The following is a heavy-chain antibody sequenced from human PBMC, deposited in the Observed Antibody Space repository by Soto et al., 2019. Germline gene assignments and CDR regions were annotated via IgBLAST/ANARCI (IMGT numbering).Heavy chain of an antibody. CDR1: SGSISSSHW. V-gene: IGHV4-4*02. CDR2: IYHSGST. D-gene: IGHD5-18*01. J-gene: IGHJ6*02. CDR3: ARGAPRLPSMDV. Sequence: QVQLQESGPGLVKPSGTLSLTCAVSSGSISSSHWWSWVRQPPGKGLEWIGEIYHSGSTNYNPSLKSRXXIXLVXSKNQFSLKRSSVTAADTAVYYCARGAPRLPSMDVWGQGTTVTVSS.